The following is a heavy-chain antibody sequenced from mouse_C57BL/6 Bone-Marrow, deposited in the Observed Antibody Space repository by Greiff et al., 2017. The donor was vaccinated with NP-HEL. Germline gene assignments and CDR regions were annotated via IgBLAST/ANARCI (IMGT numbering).Heavy chain of an antibody. J-gene: IGHJ3*01. Sequence: VQLKESGPVLVKPGASVKMSCKASGYTFTDYYMNWVKQSHGKSLEWIGVINPYNGGTIYNQKFKGKATLTVDKSSSTAYMELRSLTSEDTAVYYCARRDHGSSFAYWGQGTLVTVSA. V-gene: IGHV1-19*01. CDR2: INPYNGGT. D-gene: IGHD1-1*01. CDR1: GYTFTDYY. CDR3: ARRDHGSSFAY.